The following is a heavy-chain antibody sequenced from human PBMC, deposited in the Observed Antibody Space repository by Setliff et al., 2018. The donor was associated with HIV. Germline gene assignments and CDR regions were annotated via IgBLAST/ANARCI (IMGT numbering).Heavy chain of an antibody. V-gene: IGHV3-30*18. CDR1: GFTFSGYG. J-gene: IGHJ6*02. CDR3: AKDNYLMVYAMDV. Sequence: PGGSLRLSCAASGFTFSGYGMHWVRQAPGKGLEWVAVISCDGSNKYYADSVKGRFTISRDNSKNTLYLQMNSLRAEDTAVYYCAKDNYLMVYAMDVWGQGTTVTVSS. D-gene: IGHD2-8*01. CDR2: ISCDGSNK.